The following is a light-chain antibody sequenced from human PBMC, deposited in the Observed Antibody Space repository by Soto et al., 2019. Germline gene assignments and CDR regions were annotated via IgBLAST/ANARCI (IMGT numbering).Light chain of an antibody. CDR3: QQAAA. V-gene: IGKV4-1*01. Sequence: DIVMTQSPDSLAVSLGERATINCKSSQSVLYSSNNKNYLAWYQQKPGKAPKLLIYDASNLETGVPSRFSGSGSGTDFTFTISSLQPEDIATYYCQQAAAFGQGTKVEIK. CDR1: QSVLYSSNNKNY. J-gene: IGKJ1*01. CDR2: DAS.